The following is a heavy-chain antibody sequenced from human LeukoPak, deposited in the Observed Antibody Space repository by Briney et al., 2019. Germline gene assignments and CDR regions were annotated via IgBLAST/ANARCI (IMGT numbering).Heavy chain of an antibody. CDR1: GFTFSPSW. CDR2: IKGDGSST. V-gene: IGHV3-74*01. J-gene: IGHJ4*02. Sequence: GGPLRPSCAASGFTFSPSWVHWVGQAPGKGLVWFARIKGDGSSTIYAPSVKGRFTISRDNSKNTLYLQTSSLRAEDTAVYYCARASTTVPNLLDHWGRGTLVTVSS. D-gene: IGHD4-17*01. CDR3: ARASTTVPNLLDH.